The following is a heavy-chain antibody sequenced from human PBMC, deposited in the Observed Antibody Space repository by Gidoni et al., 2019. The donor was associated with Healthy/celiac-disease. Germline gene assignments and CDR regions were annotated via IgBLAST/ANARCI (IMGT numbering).Heavy chain of an antibody. CDR2: ISGSGGST. V-gene: IGHV3-23*01. CDR1: GFAFSSYA. CDR3: AKDPLVTMVRGVIIRELDY. D-gene: IGHD3-10*01. Sequence: EVQLLESGGGLVQPGGSLRLSCAASGFAFSSYAMSWVRQAPGKGLEWVSAISGSGGSTYYADSVKGRFTISRDNSKNTLYLQMNSLRAEDTAVYYCAKDPLVTMVRGVIIRELDYWGQGTLVTVSS. J-gene: IGHJ4*02.